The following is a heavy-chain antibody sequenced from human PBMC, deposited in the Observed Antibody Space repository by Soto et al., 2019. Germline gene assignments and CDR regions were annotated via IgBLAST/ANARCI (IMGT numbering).Heavy chain of an antibody. CDR2: IIPIFGTA. D-gene: IGHD5-12*01. V-gene: IGHV1-69*13. J-gene: IGHJ4*02. Sequence: EIKLLGASVKVSCKASGGTFSSYAISWVRQAPGQGLEWMGGIIPIFGTANYAQKFQGRVTITADESTSTAYMELSSLRSEDTAVYYCAREQGDGYKNSYFDYWGQGTLVTVSS. CDR1: GGTFSSYA. CDR3: AREQGDGYKNSYFDY.